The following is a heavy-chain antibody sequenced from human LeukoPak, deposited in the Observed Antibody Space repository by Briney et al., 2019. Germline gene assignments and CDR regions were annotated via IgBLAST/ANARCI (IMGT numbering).Heavy chain of an antibody. CDR1: GFTFSSYA. D-gene: IGHD1-7*01. J-gene: IGHJ4*02. CDR2: ISYDGSNK. V-gene: IGHV3-30-3*01. Sequence: GRSLRLSCAASGFTFSSYAMHWVRQAPGKGLEWVAVISYDGSNKYYADSVKGRFTISRGNSKNTLYLQMNSLRAEDTAVYYCARAGITGTTDFDYWGQGTLVTVSS. CDR3: ARAGITGTTDFDY.